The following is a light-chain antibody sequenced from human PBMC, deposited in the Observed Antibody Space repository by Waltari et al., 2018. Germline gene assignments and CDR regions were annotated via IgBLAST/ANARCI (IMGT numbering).Light chain of an antibody. J-gene: IGKJ2*01. CDR2: KAS. V-gene: IGKV1-5*03. CDR1: QSISSS. Sequence: DFHWIQSPSTLSASEGDEVTIACRASQSISSSLAWYQQKPGKAPKLLIYKASSLESGVPARFSGSGSGTEFTLTISSLQPDDFATYYGQQYNSYSGTFGQGTKLEIK. CDR3: QQYNSYSGT.